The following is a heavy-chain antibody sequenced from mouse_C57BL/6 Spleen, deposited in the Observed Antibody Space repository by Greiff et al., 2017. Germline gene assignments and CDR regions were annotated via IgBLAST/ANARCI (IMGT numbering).Heavy chain of an antibody. CDR2: ITHSGET. D-gene: IGHD4-1*02. Sequence: QVQLQQSGPGLVKPSQSLFLTCSITGFPITSGYYWIWIRQSPGKPLEWMGYITHSGETFYNPSLQSPISITRETSKNQFFLQLNSVTTEDTAMYYCAGDSTGTYAMDYWGQGTSVTVSS. V-gene: IGHV12-3*01. CDR3: AGDSTGTYAMDY. J-gene: IGHJ4*01. CDR1: GFPITSGYY.